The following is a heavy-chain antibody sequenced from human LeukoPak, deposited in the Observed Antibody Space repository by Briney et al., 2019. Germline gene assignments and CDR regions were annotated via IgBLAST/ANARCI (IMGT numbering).Heavy chain of an antibody. CDR3: AKEWELTQFDY. J-gene: IGHJ4*02. V-gene: IGHV3-15*01. CDR1: GFTFSNAW. D-gene: IGHD1-26*01. CDR2: FKSKTDGGTT. Sequence: AGGSLRLSCAASGFTFSNAWMSWVRQAPGKGLEWVGRFKSKTDGGTTDYAAPVKGRFTISRDNSKNTLYLQMNSLRAEDTAVYYCAKEWELTQFDYWGQGTLVTVSS.